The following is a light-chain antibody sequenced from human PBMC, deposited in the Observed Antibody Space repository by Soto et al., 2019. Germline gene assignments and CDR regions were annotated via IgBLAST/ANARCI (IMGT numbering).Light chain of an antibody. CDR2: SAS. CDR1: RGIGNA. V-gene: IGKV1-27*01. J-gene: IGKJ1*01. Sequence: DIQMTQSPSSLSASVGDRVTITCRPSRGIGNALAWYQQKPGTVPKLLIHSASTLQSGVPSRFSGSGSGTDFTLTISSLQPEDVASYYCQKYDSAPTFGPGTRW. CDR3: QKYDSAPT.